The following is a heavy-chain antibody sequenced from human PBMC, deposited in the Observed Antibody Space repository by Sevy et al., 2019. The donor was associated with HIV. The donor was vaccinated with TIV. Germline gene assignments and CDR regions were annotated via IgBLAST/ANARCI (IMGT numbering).Heavy chain of an antibody. J-gene: IGHJ1*01. D-gene: IGHD1-1*01. CDR2: ISFDATNK. CDR1: GFTFNRYS. Sequence: GGSLRLSCAASGFTFNRYSMHWFRQAPGKWLEWVASISFDATNKHYPDSVKGRFTISRDNFQNSLFLQMDSLRPEDTAVYYCALERLSSDVAEYFQNWGQRTLVTVSS. V-gene: IGHV3-30-3*01. CDR3: ALERLSSDVAEYFQN.